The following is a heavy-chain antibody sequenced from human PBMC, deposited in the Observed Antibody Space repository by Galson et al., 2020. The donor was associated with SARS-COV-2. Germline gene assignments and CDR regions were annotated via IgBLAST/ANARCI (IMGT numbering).Heavy chain of an antibody. J-gene: IGHJ4*02. CDR2: ISASGDST. CDR1: GLTFNRHS. D-gene: IGHD3-3*02. V-gene: IGHV3-23*01. Sequence: GESLKISCATSGLTFNRHSMTWVRQAPGKGLEWVSSISASGDSTYYAGSVKGRFTISRDNSRNTLYLQMNSLRADDTAVYYCAKDRGHGGLTFFPYDSWGQGTLVTVS. CDR3: AKDRGHGGLTFFPYDS.